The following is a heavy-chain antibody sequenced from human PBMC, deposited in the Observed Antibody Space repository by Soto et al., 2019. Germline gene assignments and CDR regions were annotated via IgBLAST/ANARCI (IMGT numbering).Heavy chain of an antibody. CDR3: SMGVTGLTSVDPAAYYCAGVGVPSSISLPWMGCPYYGLDV. CDR1: GGTFNSHT. Sequence: QVQLVQSGAEVKKPGSSVKVSCRAPGGTFNSHTISWVRQAPGQGLEWMGGIMPMFGVTNYERKFQGRLTPMVEVTNDARSSPGRLALTATASPTPASMGVTGLTSVDPAAYYCAGVGVPSSISLPWMGCPYYGLDVWGQGTTVIVSS. D-gene: IGHD3-10*01. CDR2: IMPMFGVT. V-gene: IGHV1-69*12. J-gene: IGHJ6*02.